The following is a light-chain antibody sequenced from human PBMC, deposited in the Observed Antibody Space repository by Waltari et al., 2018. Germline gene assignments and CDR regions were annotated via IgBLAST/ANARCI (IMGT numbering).Light chain of an antibody. J-gene: IGKJ1*01. Sequence: AIRMTQSPSSFSASTGDRVTITCRASQGISSYLDWYPKKPVKPPKLLIYAASTLQSGVPSRFSGSGSRTDFTLTISCLQSEDFATYYCQQYYSYPRTFGQGTKVEIK. CDR1: QGISSY. CDR3: QQYYSYPRT. V-gene: IGKV1-8*01. CDR2: AAS.